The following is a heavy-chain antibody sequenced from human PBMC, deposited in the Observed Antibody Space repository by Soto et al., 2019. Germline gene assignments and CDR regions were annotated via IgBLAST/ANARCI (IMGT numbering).Heavy chain of an antibody. J-gene: IGHJ4*02. CDR3: ATSQKGYNWNYFDH. Sequence: SETLSLTCAVSGGSIRGSYYYWGWLRQYPGKGPEWIGSVFYTGFTYYNPSLESRVPVSVDTSKNPFSLKVSGVSAADTAVYYCATSQKGYNWNYFDHWGQGALVTVSS. D-gene: IGHD1-20*01. CDR2: VFYTGFT. V-gene: IGHV4-39*01. CDR1: GGSIRGSYYY.